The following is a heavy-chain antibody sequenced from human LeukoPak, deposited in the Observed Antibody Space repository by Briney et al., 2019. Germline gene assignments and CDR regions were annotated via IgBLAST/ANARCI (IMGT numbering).Heavy chain of an antibody. CDR1: GGSISSYY. CDR2: IYYSGST. D-gene: IGHD6-19*01. Sequence: SETLSLTCTVSGGSISSYYWSWIRQPPGKGLEWIGYIYYSGSTNYNPSLKSRVTISVDTSKNQSSLKLSSVTAADTAVYYCASGYSSGWYVYWGQGTLVTVSS. V-gene: IGHV4-59*01. CDR3: ASGYSSGWYVY. J-gene: IGHJ4*02.